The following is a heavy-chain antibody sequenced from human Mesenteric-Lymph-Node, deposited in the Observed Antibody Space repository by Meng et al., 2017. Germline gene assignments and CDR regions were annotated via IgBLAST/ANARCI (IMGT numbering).Heavy chain of an antibody. CDR1: GGSFSGYY. V-gene: IGHV4-34*11. CDR2: IYYTGST. D-gene: IGHD3-3*01. J-gene: IGHJ3*02. Sequence: GSLRLSCAVYGGSFSGYYWSWIRQPPGKGLEWIGYIYYTGSTSYNPSLRSRVTMSIDTSKNQFSLKLSSVTAADTAVYCCAREWSAFDIWGRGTMVTVSS. CDR3: AREWSAFDI.